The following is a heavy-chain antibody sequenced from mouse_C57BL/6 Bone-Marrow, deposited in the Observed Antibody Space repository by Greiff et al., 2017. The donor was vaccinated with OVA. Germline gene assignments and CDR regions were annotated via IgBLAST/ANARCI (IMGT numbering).Heavy chain of an antibody. CDR2: ISNGGGST. J-gene: IGHJ3*01. CDR3: ARPLGAYSNYRFAY. Sequence: EVQLVESGGGLVQPGGSLKLSCAASGFTFSDYYMYWVRQTPEKRLEWVAYISNGGGSTYYPDTVKGRFTISRDNAKNTLYLQMSRLKSEDTAMYYCARPLGAYSNYRFAYWGQGTLVTVSA. V-gene: IGHV5-12*01. CDR1: GFTFSDYY. D-gene: IGHD2-5*01.